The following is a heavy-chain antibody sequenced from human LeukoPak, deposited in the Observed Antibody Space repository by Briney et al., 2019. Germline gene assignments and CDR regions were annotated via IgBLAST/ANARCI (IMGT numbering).Heavy chain of an antibody. CDR2: INPGNGDT. CDR3: TLYNY. CDR1: GYSFTSQD. Sequence: ASVKVSCKTSGYSFTSQDMHWVRQAPGQSLEWMGCINPGNGDTKYSQEFQGRVTITRDTSATTAYMELSGLRSDDMAVYYCTLYNYWGQGTLVTVSS. J-gene: IGHJ4*02. V-gene: IGHV1-3*03. D-gene: IGHD2-2*02.